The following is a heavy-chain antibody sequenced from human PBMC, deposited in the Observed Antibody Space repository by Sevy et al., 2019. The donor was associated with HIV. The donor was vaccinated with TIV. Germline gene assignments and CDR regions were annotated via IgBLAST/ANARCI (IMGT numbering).Heavy chain of an antibody. Sequence: SETLSLTCTVSGGSISPYFWAWIRQPAGKQLEWIGRISSSGITNSNPSLKSRVTMSIDTSKNDFSLKLSSVTAADTAFYYCARDDCDTGGRNWFDLWGQGTLVTVSS. CDR2: ISSSGIT. J-gene: IGHJ5*02. CDR3: ARDDCDTGGRNWFDL. CDR1: GGSISPYF. D-gene: IGHD2-21*01. V-gene: IGHV4-4*07.